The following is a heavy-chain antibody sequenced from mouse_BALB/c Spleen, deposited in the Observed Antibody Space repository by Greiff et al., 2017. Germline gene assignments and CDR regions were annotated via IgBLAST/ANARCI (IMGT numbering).Heavy chain of an antibody. CDR3: ARDDGYYVIDY. CDR1: GFTFSSYA. Sequence: EVKLQESGGGLVKPGGSLKLSCAASGFTFSSYAMSWVRQTPEKRLEWVASISSGGSTYYPDSVKGRFTISRDNARNILYLQMSSLRSEDTAMYYCARDDGYYVIDYWGQGTTLTVSS. CDR2: ISSGGST. D-gene: IGHD2-3*01. J-gene: IGHJ2*01. V-gene: IGHV5-6-5*01.